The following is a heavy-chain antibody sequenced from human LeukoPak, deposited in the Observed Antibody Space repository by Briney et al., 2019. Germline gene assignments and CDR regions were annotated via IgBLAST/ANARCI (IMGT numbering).Heavy chain of an antibody. V-gene: IGHV4-39*01. J-gene: IGHJ4*02. D-gene: IGHD1-26*01. Sequence: SETLSLTCTVPGGSISSSSHYWGWIRQPPGKGLEWIGSIYYSGSTYYNPSLKSRVTISVDTSKNQFSLKLSSVTAADTAVYYCARRGVGATSVFDYWGQGTLVTVSS. CDR1: GGSISSSSHY. CDR2: IYYSGST. CDR3: ARRGVGATSVFDY.